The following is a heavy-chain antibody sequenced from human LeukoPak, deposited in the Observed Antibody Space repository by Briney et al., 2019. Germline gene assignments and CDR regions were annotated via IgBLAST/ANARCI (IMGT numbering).Heavy chain of an antibody. J-gene: IGHJ4*02. CDR2: INSDGSST. D-gene: IGHD3-9*01. CDR3: ARDILTNFDY. CDR1: GFTFSSYW. Sequence: GRSLRLSCAASGFTFSSYWMHWVRQAPGKGLAWVSRINSDGSSTSYADSVKGRFTISRDNAKNTLYLQMNSLRAEDTAVYYCARDILTNFDYWGQGTLVTVSS. V-gene: IGHV3-74*01.